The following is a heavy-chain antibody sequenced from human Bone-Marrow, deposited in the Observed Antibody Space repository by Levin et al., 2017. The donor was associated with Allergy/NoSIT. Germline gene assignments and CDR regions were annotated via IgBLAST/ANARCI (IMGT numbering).Heavy chain of an antibody. CDR1: GGSISSYY. Sequence: SETLSLTCTVSGGSISSYYWTWIRQPAGKGLEWIGRILASGSTNYNPSLKSRVTMSVDTSKDQFSLKRSSVSAADTAVYYCARGGGGAFQFDPWGQGTLVTVSS. D-gene: IGHD1-26*01. V-gene: IGHV4-4*07. CDR3: ARGGGGAFQFDP. CDR2: ILASGST. J-gene: IGHJ5*02.